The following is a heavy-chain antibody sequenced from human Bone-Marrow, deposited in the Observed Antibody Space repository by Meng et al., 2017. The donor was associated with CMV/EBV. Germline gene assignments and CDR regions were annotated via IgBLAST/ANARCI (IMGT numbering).Heavy chain of an antibody. V-gene: IGHV3-48*03. J-gene: IGHJ4*02. Sequence: GESLKISCAASGFTVSSNHMNWVRQAPGKGLEWVSYISSSGSTIYYADSVKGRFTISRDNAKNSLYLQMNSLRAEDTAVYYCAREGGRFLVGAMGYWGQGKRVNGAS. CDR3: AREGGRFLVGAMGY. CDR2: ISSSGSTI. D-gene: IGHD1-26*01. CDR1: GFTVSSNH.